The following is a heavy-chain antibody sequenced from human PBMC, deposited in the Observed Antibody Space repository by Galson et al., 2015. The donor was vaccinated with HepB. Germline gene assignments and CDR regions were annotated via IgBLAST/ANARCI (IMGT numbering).Heavy chain of an antibody. Sequence: QSGAEAKKRGESLMISFTGSGSSFTSYWIGWARQMTGKGMEWMGIIYPGDSDTRYSPSFQGQVTISADKSISTAYLQWSSLKASDTAMYYCARHTEARCSGGSCPATRDAFDIWGQGTMVTVSS. CDR3: ARHTEARCSGGSCPATRDAFDI. CDR2: IYPGDSDT. V-gene: IGHV5-51*01. D-gene: IGHD2-15*01. J-gene: IGHJ3*02. CDR1: GSSFTSYW.